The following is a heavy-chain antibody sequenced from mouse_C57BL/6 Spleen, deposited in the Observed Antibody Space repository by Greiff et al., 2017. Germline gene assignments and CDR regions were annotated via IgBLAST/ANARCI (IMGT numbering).Heavy chain of an antibody. CDR2: IYPGDGGT. J-gene: IGHJ1*03. D-gene: IGHD2-3*01. CDR3: ERGDGYRRFYCSMDV. CDR1: GYAFSSYW. Sequence: VQLQQPGAELVKPGASVKISCKASGYAFSSYWMNWVKQRPGKGLEWIGQIYPGDGGTNYNGKFKGKATLTADKSSSTAYMQLSSLPSEDSAVYWGERGDGYRRFYCSMDVWGKGTSVTVSS. V-gene: IGHV1-80*01.